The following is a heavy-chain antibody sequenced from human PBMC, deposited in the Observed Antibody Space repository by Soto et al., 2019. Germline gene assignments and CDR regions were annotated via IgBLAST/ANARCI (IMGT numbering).Heavy chain of an antibody. Sequence: VGSLRLSCAASGFTFSSYAMHWVRQAPGKGLEWVAVISYDGSNKYYADSVKGRFTISRDNSKNTLYLQMNSLRAEDTAVYYCAREMYDFWSGYPRNWFDPWGQGTLVTVSS. V-gene: IGHV3-30-3*01. CDR1: GFTFSSYA. CDR2: ISYDGSNK. CDR3: AREMYDFWSGYPRNWFDP. J-gene: IGHJ5*02. D-gene: IGHD3-3*01.